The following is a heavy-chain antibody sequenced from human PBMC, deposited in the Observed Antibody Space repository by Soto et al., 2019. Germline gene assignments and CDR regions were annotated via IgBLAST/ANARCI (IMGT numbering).Heavy chain of an antibody. CDR3: TTDSGYRRSSLYFAY. D-gene: IGHD6-6*01. CDR1: GFTFTNAW. V-gene: IGHV3-15*01. CDR2: IKSKTDGGTI. J-gene: IGHJ4*02. Sequence: EVQLVESGGGLVKPGGSRRLSCAASGFTFTNAWMTWVRQAPGKGLERVGRIKSKTDGGTIDYAAPVKGRFTVSRDDSETTLYLQMNSLKTEDTAVYYCTTDSGYRRSSLYFAYWGQGTQVTVSS.